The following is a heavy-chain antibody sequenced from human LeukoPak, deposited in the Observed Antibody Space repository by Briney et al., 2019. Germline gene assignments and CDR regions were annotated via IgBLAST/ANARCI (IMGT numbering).Heavy chain of an antibody. CDR1: GFTFSSYG. V-gene: IGHV3-33*01. Sequence: PWGSLRLSYAASGFTFSSYGMHWVRQAPGKGLEWVAVIWYDGSNKYYADSVKGRFTISRDNSKNTLYLQMNSLRAEDTAVYYCARDALYDYYYYYGMDVWGQGTTVTVSS. CDR3: ARDALYDYYYYYGMDV. J-gene: IGHJ6*02. D-gene: IGHD2/OR15-2a*01. CDR2: IWYDGSNK.